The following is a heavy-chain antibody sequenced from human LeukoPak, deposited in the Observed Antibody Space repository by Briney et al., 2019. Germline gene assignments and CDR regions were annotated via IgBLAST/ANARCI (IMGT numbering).Heavy chain of an antibody. Sequence: PSETLSLTCTVSGGSISSYYWSWIRQPPGKGLEWIGYIYYSGSTNYNPSLKSRVTISVDTSKNQFSLKLSSVTAADTAAYYCARAPLWFGELSFDYWGQGTLVTVSS. D-gene: IGHD3-10*01. CDR2: IYYSGST. CDR3: ARAPLWFGELSFDY. J-gene: IGHJ4*02. V-gene: IGHV4-59*01. CDR1: GGSISSYY.